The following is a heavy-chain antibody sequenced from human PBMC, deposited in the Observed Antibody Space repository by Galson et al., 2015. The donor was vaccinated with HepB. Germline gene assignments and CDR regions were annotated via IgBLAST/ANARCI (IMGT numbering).Heavy chain of an antibody. Sequence: SVKVSCKASGYTFTSYAMNWVRQAPGQGLEWTGWINTDTGNPTYAQGFTGRFVFPLDTSVSTAYLQISSLKAEDTAVYYCARGGLRGQWLVLPDYWGQGTLVTVSS. CDR2: INTDTGNP. CDR3: ARGGLRGQWLVLPDY. V-gene: IGHV7-4-1*02. D-gene: IGHD6-19*01. J-gene: IGHJ4*02. CDR1: GYTFTSYA.